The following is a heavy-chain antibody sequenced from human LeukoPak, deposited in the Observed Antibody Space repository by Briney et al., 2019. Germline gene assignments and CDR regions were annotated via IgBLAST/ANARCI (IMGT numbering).Heavy chain of an antibody. D-gene: IGHD3-22*01. J-gene: IGHJ4*02. CDR1: DVSISTKSYY. CDR3: ARLTTS. Sequence: SETLSLTCAVSDVSISTKSYYWGWVRQPPGKGLEWIGNVYYTGSTDYTPSLKSRVTISVDMSKNQFSLDLTSVTAADTAVYYCARLTTSWGQGTLVTVSS. CDR2: VYYTGST. V-gene: IGHV4-39*01.